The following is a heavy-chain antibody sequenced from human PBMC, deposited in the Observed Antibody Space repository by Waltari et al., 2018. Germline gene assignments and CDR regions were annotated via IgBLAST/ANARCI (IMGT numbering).Heavy chain of an antibody. CDR1: GYSISSGYY. D-gene: IGHD4-17*01. J-gene: IGHJ6*02. CDR3: ARQRLLPYYYYGMDV. Sequence: QVQLQESGPGLVKPSETLSLTCAVSGYSISSGYYWGWIRQPPGKGLEWIGSIYHSGSTYYNPSLKSRVTISVDTSKNQFSLKLSSATAADTADYYCARQRLLPYYYYGMDVWGQGTTVTVSS. CDR2: IYHSGST. V-gene: IGHV4-38-2*01.